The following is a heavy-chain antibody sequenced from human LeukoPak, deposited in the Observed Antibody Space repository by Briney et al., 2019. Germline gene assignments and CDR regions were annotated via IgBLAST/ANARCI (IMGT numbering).Heavy chain of an antibody. CDR2: IHPEGNEK. Sequence: GGSLRLSCAASGFTFRNFWMSRVRQAPGRGLEWVANIHPEGNEKYHVESVKGRFTISRDNAKSSLFLQMNGLRAEDTAVYYCARGDAFSGDRWGQGTLVTVSS. V-gene: IGHV3-7*04. CDR3: ARGDAFSGDR. CDR1: GFTFRNFW. J-gene: IGHJ5*02.